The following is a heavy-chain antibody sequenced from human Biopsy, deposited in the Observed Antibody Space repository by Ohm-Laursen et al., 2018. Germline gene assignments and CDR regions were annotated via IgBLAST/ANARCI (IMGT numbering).Heavy chain of an antibody. D-gene: IGHD2-15*01. CDR3: GNEVHGRDY. J-gene: IGHJ4*02. V-gene: IGHV4-34*01. CDR1: GGSFSDHY. CDR2: INQSGRT. Sequence: ETLSLTCPVYGGSFSDHYWSWIRQPPGKGLEWIGQINQSGRTNYNPSLKSRVNISADKSNNQFSLKLTSVTSADTAVYFCGNEVHGRDYWGLGALVTVSS.